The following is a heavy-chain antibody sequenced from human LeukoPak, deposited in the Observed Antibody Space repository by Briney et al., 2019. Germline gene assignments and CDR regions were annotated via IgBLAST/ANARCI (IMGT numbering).Heavy chain of an antibody. Sequence: SVTVSCKASGSTFITYAINWVRQAPGQGLEWMGGIIPILGTSNYAQRFQGRVTIIADESSGTAYMTLSSLRSEDTAIYYCATTRDYYGNSGYTLLQDWGQGTLVTVSS. CDR2: IIPILGTS. CDR3: ATTRDYYGNSGYTLLQD. V-gene: IGHV1-69*01. D-gene: IGHD3-22*01. J-gene: IGHJ1*01. CDR1: GSTFITYA.